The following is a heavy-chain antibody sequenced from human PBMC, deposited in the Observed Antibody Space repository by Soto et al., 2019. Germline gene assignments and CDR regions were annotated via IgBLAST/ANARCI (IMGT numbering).Heavy chain of an antibody. D-gene: IGHD3-10*01. CDR3: ARGLGP. V-gene: IGHV4-30-2*01. Sequence: PSETLSLTCAVSGGSMSSGGYFWSWIRRPPGKGLEWIGYIYHSGSTYYNPSLKSRVTISVDRSKNQFSLKLSSVTAADTAVYYCARGLGPWGQGTLVTVSS. CDR1: GGSMSSGGYF. CDR2: IYHSGST. J-gene: IGHJ5*02.